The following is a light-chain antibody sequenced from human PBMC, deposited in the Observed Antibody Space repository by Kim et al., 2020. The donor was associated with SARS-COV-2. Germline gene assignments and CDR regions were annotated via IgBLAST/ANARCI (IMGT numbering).Light chain of an antibody. CDR2: RDT. Sequence: QSVLTQPPSASGTPGQRVTISCSGSSSNIGKNSVYWFRHLPGAAPKLLIYRDTQRPSGVPDRFSGSKSDTSASLAISGLRSEDEADYYCAAWDASLKNWLFGGGTQLTVL. V-gene: IGLV1-47*01. CDR3: AAWDASLKNWL. CDR1: SSNIGKNS. J-gene: IGLJ2*01.